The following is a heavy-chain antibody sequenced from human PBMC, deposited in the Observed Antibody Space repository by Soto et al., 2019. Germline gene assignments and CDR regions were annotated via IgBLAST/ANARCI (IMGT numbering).Heavy chain of an antibody. D-gene: IGHD4-17*01. CDR3: ARGRTYDYGDSTVSYTDA. J-gene: IGHJ6*03. V-gene: IGHV1-69*02. CDR1: GGTFSSYT. Sequence: SVKVACKASGGTFSSYTISWVRQAPGQGLEWMGRIIPILGIANYAQKFQGRVTITADKSTSTAYMELSSLRSEDTAVYYCARGRTYDYGDSTVSYTDAWGKGPPVTVSS. CDR2: IIPILGIA.